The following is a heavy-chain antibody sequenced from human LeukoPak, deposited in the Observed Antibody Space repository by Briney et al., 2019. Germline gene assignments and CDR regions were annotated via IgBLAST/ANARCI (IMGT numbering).Heavy chain of an antibody. CDR2: VYYSGNT. Sequence: SETLSLTCTVSGDSITSNFWIWIRQPPGKGLEWIAYVYYSGNTNYNPSLKSRVSISVDTSKNQFSLKLSSVTAADTAVYYCARDRMGGPFDYWGQGTLVTVSS. CDR3: ARDRMGGPFDY. V-gene: IGHV4-59*12. D-gene: IGHD3-16*01. CDR1: GDSITSNF. J-gene: IGHJ4*02.